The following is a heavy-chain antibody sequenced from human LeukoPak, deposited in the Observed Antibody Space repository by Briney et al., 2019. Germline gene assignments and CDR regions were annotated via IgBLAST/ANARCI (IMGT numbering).Heavy chain of an antibody. Sequence: GGSLRLSCAASGFTFSSYAMSWVRQAPGKGLEWVSGISGSGDNTYYADSVKGRFTISRDNSKNTLYLQMNSLRAEDTAVYYCARDYSSSWYGNWFDPWGQGTLVTVFS. D-gene: IGHD6-13*01. CDR1: GFTFSSYA. CDR2: ISGSGDNT. J-gene: IGHJ5*02. V-gene: IGHV3-23*01. CDR3: ARDYSSSWYGNWFDP.